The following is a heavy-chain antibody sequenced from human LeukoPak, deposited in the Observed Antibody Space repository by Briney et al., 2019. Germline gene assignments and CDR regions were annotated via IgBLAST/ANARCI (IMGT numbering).Heavy chain of an antibody. CDR1: GYSFTSYC. D-gene: IGHD3-10*01. CDR3: ARGSGSYYNPSWFDP. V-gene: IGHV5-51*01. CDR2: IYPGDSDT. Sequence: GESLKISCKGSGYSFTSYCIGWGRQMPGKGLEGMVIIYPGDSDTRYSPSFQGQVTISAEKSISTAYLKWSSLKALDTAMYYCARGSGSYYNPSWFDPWGQGTLVTVSS. J-gene: IGHJ5*02.